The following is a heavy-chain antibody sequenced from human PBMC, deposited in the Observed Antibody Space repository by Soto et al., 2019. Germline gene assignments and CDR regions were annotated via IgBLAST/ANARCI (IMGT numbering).Heavy chain of an antibody. CDR2: IYPGNSNT. CDR1: GYGFSIHW. Sequence: PGESLKISCKGSGYGFSIHWAAWLRQMPGKGLEWVGIIYPGNSNTMYSPSFQGQVTISADTARSTTYLQWDTLKPSDTAIYFCASDSHCDGGNCHMGGFDMWGQGTMVTVSS. V-gene: IGHV5-51*01. CDR3: ASDSHCDGGNCHMGGFDM. J-gene: IGHJ3*02. D-gene: IGHD2-15*01.